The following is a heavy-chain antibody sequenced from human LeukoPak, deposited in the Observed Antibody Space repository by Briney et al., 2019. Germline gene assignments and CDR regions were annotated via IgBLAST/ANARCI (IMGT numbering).Heavy chain of an antibody. CDR2: INPNSGGT. D-gene: IGHD1-14*01. J-gene: IGHJ6*02. V-gene: IGHV1-2*02. CDR3: ARDLTARIHYYYYYGMDV. Sequence: ASVKVSCKASGYTFTGYYMHWVRQAPGQGLEWMGWINPNSGGTNYAQKFQGRVTMTRDTSISTAYMELSRLRSDDTAVYYCARDLTARIHYYYYYGMDVWGQGTTVTVSS. CDR1: GYTFTGYY.